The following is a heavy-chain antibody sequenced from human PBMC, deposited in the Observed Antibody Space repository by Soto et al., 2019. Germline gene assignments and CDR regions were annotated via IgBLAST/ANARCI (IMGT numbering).Heavy chain of an antibody. D-gene: IGHD5-12*01. CDR3: ARAREEMATIPFDY. Sequence: GGSLRLSCEASGFSFGSYSMNWVRQAPGKGLEWVSYISSSGSTIYYADSVKGRFTISRDNAKNSLYLQMNSLRAEDTAVYYCARAREEMATIPFDYWGQGTLVTVPS. V-gene: IGHV3-48*04. CDR1: GFSFGSYS. CDR2: ISSSGSTI. J-gene: IGHJ4*02.